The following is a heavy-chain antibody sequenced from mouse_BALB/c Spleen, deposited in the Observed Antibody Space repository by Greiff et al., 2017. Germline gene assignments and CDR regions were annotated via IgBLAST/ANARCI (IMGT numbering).Heavy chain of an antibody. CDR3: AREENGNPPWFAY. J-gene: IGHJ3*01. CDR1: GFTFSSYA. D-gene: IGHD2-1*01. Sequence: EVKLMESGGGLVKPGGSLKLSCAASGFTFSSYAMSWVRQTPEKRLEWVASISSGGSTYYPDSVKGRFTISRDNARNILYLQMSSLRSEDTAMYYCAREENGNPPWFAYWGQGTLVTVSA. V-gene: IGHV5-6-5*01. CDR2: ISSGGST.